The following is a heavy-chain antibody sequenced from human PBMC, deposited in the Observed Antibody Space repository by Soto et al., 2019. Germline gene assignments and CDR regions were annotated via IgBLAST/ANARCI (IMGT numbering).Heavy chain of an antibody. Sequence: ASVKVSCKASGYTFTGYYLHWVRQAPGQGLEWMGWINPKSGGTKYAQNFQGRVTMTRDTSISTAYMDLSRLRAEDTAVYYCAKEGTTSPYNWFDPWGQGTLVTVSS. CDR1: GYTFTGYY. D-gene: IGHD2-2*01. J-gene: IGHJ5*02. CDR2: INPKSGGT. V-gene: IGHV1-2*02. CDR3: AKEGTTSPYNWFDP.